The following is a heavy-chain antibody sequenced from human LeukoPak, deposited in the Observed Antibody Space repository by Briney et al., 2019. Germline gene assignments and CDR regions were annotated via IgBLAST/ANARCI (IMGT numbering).Heavy chain of an antibody. CDR3: ARDELGYCSGGSCILSY. V-gene: IGHV3-30*03. D-gene: IGHD2-15*01. J-gene: IGHJ4*02. Sequence: GGSLRLSCAASGFTFSSYGMHWVRQAPGKGLEWVAVISYDGSNKYYADSVKGRFTISRDNSKNTLYLQMNSLRAEDTAVYYCARDELGYCSGGSCILSYWGQGTLVTVSS. CDR2: ISYDGSNK. CDR1: GFTFSSYG.